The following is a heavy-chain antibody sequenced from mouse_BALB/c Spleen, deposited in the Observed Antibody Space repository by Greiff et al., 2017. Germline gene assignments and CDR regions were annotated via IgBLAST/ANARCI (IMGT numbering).Heavy chain of an antibody. J-gene: IGHJ4*01. CDR2: ISSGGST. CDR1: GFTFSSYA. D-gene: IGHD2-10*01. CDR3: AGLAYSYAMDY. V-gene: IGHV5-6-5*01. Sequence: EVKLVESGGGLVKPGGSLKLSCAASGFTFSSYAMSWVRQTPEKRLEWVASISSGGSTYYPDSVKGRFTISRDNAKNTLYLQMSSLKSEDTAMYYCAGLAYSYAMDYWGQGTSVTVSS.